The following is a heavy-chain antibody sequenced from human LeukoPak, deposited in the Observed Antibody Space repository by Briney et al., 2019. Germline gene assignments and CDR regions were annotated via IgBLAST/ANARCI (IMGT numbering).Heavy chain of an antibody. CDR3: AKVGTIETTEELNWFDP. J-gene: IGHJ5*02. CDR2: IWYDGSNK. D-gene: IGHD4-11*01. V-gene: IGHV3-33*03. Sequence: GRSLRLSCLSSGFTSSSYGMHWVRQAPGKGLEWVAFIWYDGSNKYYADSVKGRFTISRDNSENTLYLQMSSLGADDTAVYYCAKVGTIETTEELNWFDPWGQGTLVTVSS. CDR1: GFTSSSYG.